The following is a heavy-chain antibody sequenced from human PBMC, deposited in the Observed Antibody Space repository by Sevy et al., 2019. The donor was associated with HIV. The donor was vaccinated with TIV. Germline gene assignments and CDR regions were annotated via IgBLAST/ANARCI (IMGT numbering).Heavy chain of an antibody. J-gene: IGHJ4*02. CDR1: GGSISSSSYY. Sequence: SETLSLTCTVSGGSISSSSYYWGWIRQPPGKGPEWIGSIYYSGSTYYNPSLKSRVTISVDTSKNQFSLKLSSVTAADTAVYYCARGEMATITGDFDYWGQGTLVTVSS. V-gene: IGHV4-39*01. CDR3: ARGEMATITGDFDY. CDR2: IYYSGST. D-gene: IGHD5-12*01.